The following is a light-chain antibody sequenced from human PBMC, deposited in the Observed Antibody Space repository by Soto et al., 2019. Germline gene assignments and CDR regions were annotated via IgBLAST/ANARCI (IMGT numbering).Light chain of an antibody. J-gene: IGKJ1*01. CDR3: QQYGSSGT. V-gene: IGKV3-20*01. Sequence: IVWTQSPGTLSLSPGERYTLSCMASQSVSNNYLAWYQQKPGQAPRLLIYGASNRATGIPDRFSGSGSGTDFTLTISRLEPEDFAVYYCQQYGSSGTVGQGTKVDIK. CDR2: GAS. CDR1: QSVSNNY.